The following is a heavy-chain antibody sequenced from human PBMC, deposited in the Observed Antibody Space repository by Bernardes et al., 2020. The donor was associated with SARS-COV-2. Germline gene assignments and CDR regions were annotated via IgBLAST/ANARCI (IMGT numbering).Heavy chain of an antibody. V-gene: IGHV4-4*07. Sequence: SETLPLTCTVSGGPISSYYWSWIRQPAGTGLEWIGRIYPTGKTDYNPSLTSRATMSVDTSKNQFSLKLISVTAADTAVYYCARASPINTLCYLDWSQGALVTVSS. CDR2: IYPTGKT. CDR1: GGPISSYY. D-gene: IGHD2-21*01. J-gene: IGHJ4*02. CDR3: ARASPINTLCYLD.